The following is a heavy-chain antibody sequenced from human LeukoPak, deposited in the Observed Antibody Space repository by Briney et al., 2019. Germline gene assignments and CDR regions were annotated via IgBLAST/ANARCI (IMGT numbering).Heavy chain of an antibody. J-gene: IGHJ3*02. CDR2: IIPIFGTA. D-gene: IGHD2-15*01. CDR1: GGTFSSYA. Sequence: GASVKVSCKASGGTFSSYAISWVRQAPGQGLEWMGGIIPIFGTANYAQKFQGRVTITADESTSTAYMELSSLRYEDTAVYYCAREVVVAATHDAFDIWGQGTMVTVSS. CDR3: AREVVVAATHDAFDI. V-gene: IGHV1-69*13.